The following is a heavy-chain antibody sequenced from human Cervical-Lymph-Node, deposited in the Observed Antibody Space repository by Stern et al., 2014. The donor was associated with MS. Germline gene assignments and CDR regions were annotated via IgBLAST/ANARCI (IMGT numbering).Heavy chain of an antibody. CDR3: ARDASWVQLWSYFDY. Sequence: VQLVESGGGVVQPGRSLRLSCKASGFTFHDYGMHWVRQAPGKGLEWVAIIWYDGSKQFYAESVKGRFTISRDNSKNTLSLQMTSLRAEDTAIYYCARDASWVQLWSYFDYWGQGTLVTVSS. J-gene: IGHJ4*02. CDR2: IWYDGSKQ. D-gene: IGHD5-18*01. V-gene: IGHV3-33*01. CDR1: GFTFHDYG.